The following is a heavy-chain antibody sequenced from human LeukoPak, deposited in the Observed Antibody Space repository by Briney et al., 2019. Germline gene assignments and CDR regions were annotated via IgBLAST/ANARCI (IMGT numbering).Heavy chain of an antibody. J-gene: IGHJ4*02. CDR3: ARHSWYSSGWYYFDY. D-gene: IGHD6-19*01. V-gene: IGHV4-34*01. CDR1: GGSFSGYY. CDR2: INHSGST. Sequence: SETLSLTCAVYGGSFSGYYWSWIRQPPGKGLEWIGEINHSGSTNYNPSLKSRVTISVDTTKNQFSLKLSSVTAADTAVYYCARHSWYSSGWYYFDYWGQGILVTVSS.